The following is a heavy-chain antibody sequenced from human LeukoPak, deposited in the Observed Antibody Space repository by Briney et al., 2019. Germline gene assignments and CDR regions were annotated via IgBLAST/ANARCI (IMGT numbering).Heavy chain of an antibody. CDR1: GDSISSHY. D-gene: IGHD4-17*01. CDR3: ARVTTVTTFDEGTFDY. Sequence: SETLSLTCTVSGDSISSHYWSWIRQPPGKGLEWIGYSYYSGSATYNPSPKSRVTISVDTSKNQFSLKLSSVTAADTAVYYCARVTTVTTFDEGTFDYWGQGTLVTVSS. J-gene: IGHJ4*02. V-gene: IGHV4-59*08. CDR2: SYYSGSA.